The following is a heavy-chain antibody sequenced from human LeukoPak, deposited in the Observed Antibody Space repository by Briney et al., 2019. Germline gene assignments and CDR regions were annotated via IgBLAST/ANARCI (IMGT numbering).Heavy chain of an antibody. V-gene: IGHV3-23*01. J-gene: IGHJ4*02. CDR2: ISGSGGST. CDR1: GFTFSSYA. Sequence: GGSLRLSCAASGFTFSSYAMSWVRQAPGKGLELVSAISGSGGSTYYSDSVKGRFTISRDDSKNTRYLQMNSLRAEDTAVYYCANPPPPPRYNWNDVPLLGSSNDYWGQGTLVTVSS. CDR3: ANPPPPPRYNWNDVPLLGSSNDY. D-gene: IGHD1-20*01.